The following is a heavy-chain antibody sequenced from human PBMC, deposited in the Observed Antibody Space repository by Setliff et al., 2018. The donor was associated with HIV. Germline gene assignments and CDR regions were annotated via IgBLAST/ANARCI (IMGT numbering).Heavy chain of an antibody. CDR1: GGSINSRSYY. CDR3: ARERSGYSYGYGYYYYYMDV. CDR2: IYFSGTP. Sequence: SETLSLTCTVSGGSINSRSYYWAWIRQPPGKGLEWVASIYFSGTPYYNPSLKNRVTISVDTSKNQFSLKLSSVTAADTAVYYCARERSGYSYGYGYYYYYMDVWGKGTTVTVSS. J-gene: IGHJ6*03. D-gene: IGHD5-18*01. V-gene: IGHV4-39*07.